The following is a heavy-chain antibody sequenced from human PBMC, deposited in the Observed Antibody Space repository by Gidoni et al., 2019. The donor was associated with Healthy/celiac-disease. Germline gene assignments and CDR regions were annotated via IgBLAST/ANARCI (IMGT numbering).Heavy chain of an antibody. CDR3: AKGHGYYDSSGYYY. Sequence: EVQLVESGGGVVQPGGSLRLSCAASGFTFDDYAMHWVRQAPGKGLEWVSLISGDGGSTYYADSVKGRFTISRDNSKNSLYLQMNSLRTEDTALYYCAKGHGYYDSSGYYYWGQGTLVTVSS. J-gene: IGHJ4*02. D-gene: IGHD3-22*01. CDR2: ISGDGGST. V-gene: IGHV3-43*02. CDR1: GFTFDDYA.